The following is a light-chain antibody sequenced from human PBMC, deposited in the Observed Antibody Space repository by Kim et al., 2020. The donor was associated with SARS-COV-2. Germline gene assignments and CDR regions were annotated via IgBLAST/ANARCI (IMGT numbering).Light chain of an antibody. J-gene: IGKJ4*01. CDR1: QSVNSY. CDR3: QQRINWPLT. Sequence: EIVLTQSPATLSLSPGERATLSCRASQSVNSYLAWYQQKPGQAPRLLIYDASNRATGIPARFSGSGFGTDFTLTISSLEPEDFAVYYCQQRINWPLTFGGGTKVEI. V-gene: IGKV3-11*01. CDR2: DAS.